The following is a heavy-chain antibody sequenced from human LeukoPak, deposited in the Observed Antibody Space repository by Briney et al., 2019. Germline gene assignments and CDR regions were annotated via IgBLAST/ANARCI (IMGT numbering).Heavy chain of an antibody. CDR2: IWYDGSKK. CDR3: ASSGGGTAAPGRHY. CDR1: GFVFDTYG. J-gene: IGHJ4*02. D-gene: IGHD6-13*01. V-gene: IGHV3-33*03. Sequence: PGRSLRLSCAASGFVFDTYGMHWGRQAPGKGLEWVAVIWYDGSKKYYADSVKGRFTISRDNSKNTLYLQMNSLRAEDTAVYYCASSGGGTAAPGRHYWGQGTLVSVSS.